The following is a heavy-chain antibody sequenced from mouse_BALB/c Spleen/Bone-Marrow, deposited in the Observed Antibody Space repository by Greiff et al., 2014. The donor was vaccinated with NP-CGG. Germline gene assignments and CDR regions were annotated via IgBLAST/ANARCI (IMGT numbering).Heavy chain of an antibody. Sequence: QVQLQQPGAELVRPGTSVKISCKASGYTFTNYWLGWVKQRPGHGLEWIGDIYPGGGYTNYNEKFEGKATLTADTSSSTAYMQLSSLTSEDSAVYFCARGNGPYAMDYWGQGTSVTVSS. D-gene: IGHD1-1*02. CDR1: GYTFTNYW. J-gene: IGHJ4*01. V-gene: IGHV1-63*02. CDR2: IYPGGGYT. CDR3: ARGNGPYAMDY.